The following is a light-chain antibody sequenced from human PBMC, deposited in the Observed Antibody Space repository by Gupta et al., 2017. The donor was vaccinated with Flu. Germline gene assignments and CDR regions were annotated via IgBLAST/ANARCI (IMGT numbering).Light chain of an antibody. Sequence: QSVLTQPPSVSAAPGQRVTISCSGSSSNIGSNYVCWYQQFQGTAPKRLIDENNERPSGIPDRFSGYKSGTSANRVSTGLQTGDEADDYCGTWDSSRSVGVFGGGTKLTVL. CDR3: GTWDSSRSVGV. CDR2: ENN. V-gene: IGLV1-51*02. CDR1: SSNIGSNY. J-gene: IGLJ3*02.